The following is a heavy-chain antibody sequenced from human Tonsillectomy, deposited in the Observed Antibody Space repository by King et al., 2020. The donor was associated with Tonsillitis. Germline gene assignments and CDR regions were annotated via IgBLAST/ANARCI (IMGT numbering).Heavy chain of an antibody. Sequence: QLVQSGGDLVQPEGSLRLSCVASGFTFTDYWMAWVHQAPGKGLEWVADIKGDGSKRYYVDSVKGRFTISRDNAKNSLYLQMNSLRAEDTALYYCVRDDGKTPSALDYWGQGTLVTVSS. CDR1: GFTFTDYW. D-gene: IGHD4-23*01. CDR2: IKGDGSKR. V-gene: IGHV3-7*03. CDR3: VRDDGKTPSALDY. J-gene: IGHJ4*02.